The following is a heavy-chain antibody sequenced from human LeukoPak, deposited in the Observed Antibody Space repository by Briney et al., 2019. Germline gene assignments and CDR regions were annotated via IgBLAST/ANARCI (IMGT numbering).Heavy chain of an antibody. J-gene: IGHJ4*02. D-gene: IGHD2-8*01. CDR1: GFTFSSYA. CDR2: ISGSGGST. CDR3: ARDNGPGDY. V-gene: IGHV3-23*01. Sequence: GGSLRLSCAASGFTFSSYAMSWVRQAPGEGLEWVSAISGSGGSTYYADSVKGRFTISRDNAKNSLYLQMNSLRAEDTAVYYCARDNGPGDYWGQGTLVTVSS.